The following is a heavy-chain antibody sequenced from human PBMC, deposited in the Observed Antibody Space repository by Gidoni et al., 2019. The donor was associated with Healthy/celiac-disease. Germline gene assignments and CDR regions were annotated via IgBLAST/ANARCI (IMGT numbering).Heavy chain of an antibody. D-gene: IGHD3-9*01. V-gene: IGHV4-61*01. CDR3: ASTSLNYDILTGYYGWFDP. CDR1: DGSVSSGRYY. Sequence: QVQLQASGPELVKPSETLSLTCTVADGSVSSGRYYWSWIRPPPGKGLEWIGYIYYSGSTNYNPSLKSRVTISVDTSKNQFSLKLSSVTAADTAVYYCASTSLNYDILTGYYGWFDPWVQGTLVTVSS. CDR2: IYYSGST. J-gene: IGHJ5*02.